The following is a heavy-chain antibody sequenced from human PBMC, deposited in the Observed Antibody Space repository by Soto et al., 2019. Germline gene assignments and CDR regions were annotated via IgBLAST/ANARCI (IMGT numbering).Heavy chain of an antibody. CDR1: GFSLTTSGEA. CDR3: AHIHGSGQLLYSYYYYMDV. J-gene: IGHJ6*03. CDR2: IYWDDDK. V-gene: IGHV2-5*02. Sequence: QITLKESGPTLVKPTQTLTLTCTFSGFSLTTSGEAVGCIRQPPGKALEWLALIYWDDDKRSSPSLKSRLTITKDTSKNQVVLTMTNMDPVDTATYYCAHIHGSGQLLYSYYYYMDVWGKGTTVTVSS. D-gene: IGHD3-10*01.